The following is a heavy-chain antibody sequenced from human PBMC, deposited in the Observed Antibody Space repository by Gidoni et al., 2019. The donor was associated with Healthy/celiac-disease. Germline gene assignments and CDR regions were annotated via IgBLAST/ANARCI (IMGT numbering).Heavy chain of an antibody. V-gene: IGHV4-39*01. CDR3: ARAAFDGNWPLIPFDI. CDR1: GGSISSSSYY. D-gene: IGHD1-1*01. Sequence: QLQLQESGPGLVKPSETLSLTCTVSGGSISSSSYYWGWFRQPPGKGLEWIGSIYYSGSTYYNPSLKSRVTISVDTSKNQFSLKLSSVTAADTAVYYCARAAFDGNWPLIPFDIWGQGTMVTVSS. J-gene: IGHJ3*02. CDR2: IYYSGST.